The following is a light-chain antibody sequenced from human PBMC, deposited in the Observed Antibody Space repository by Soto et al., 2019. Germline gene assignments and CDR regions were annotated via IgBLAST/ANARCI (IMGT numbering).Light chain of an antibody. V-gene: IGLV4-69*01. Sequence: QSVLTQSPSASASLGASVKLTCTLSSGHSSYAIAWHQQQPEKGPRYLMKLNSDGSHSKGDGIPDRFSGSSSGAERYLTISSLQSDEEADDYCQTWGTGIQVFGGGTKLTVL. CDR3: QTWGTGIQV. J-gene: IGLJ3*02. CDR1: SGHSSYA. CDR2: LNSDGSH.